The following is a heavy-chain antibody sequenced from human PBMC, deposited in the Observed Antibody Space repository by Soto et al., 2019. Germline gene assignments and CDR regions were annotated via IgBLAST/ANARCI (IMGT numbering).Heavy chain of an antibody. J-gene: IGHJ4*02. Sequence: VPLVQSPAEVKKSGASVKVSCQTSGYSFTTYGTSWVRQAPGQGLEWIGWISAYNGHTIYAQAFQDRVTMTTDTSTSTAYMELRSLRYDDTAIYYCARGRGSSSWFEISHYFDTWGQGTLVTVSS. V-gene: IGHV1-18*01. CDR1: GYSFTTYG. CDR3: ARGRGSSSWFEISHYFDT. CDR2: ISAYNGHT. D-gene: IGHD6-13*01.